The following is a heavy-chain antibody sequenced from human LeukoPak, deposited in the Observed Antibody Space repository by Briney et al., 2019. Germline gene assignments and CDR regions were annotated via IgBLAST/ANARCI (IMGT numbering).Heavy chain of an antibody. J-gene: IGHJ4*02. V-gene: IGHV3-11*06. CDR3: AGEPLEALAGTSEY. Sequence: TGGSLRLSCAASGFPFSDYYMRWIRQAPGKGRECVSSISSSSSYIYYADSVKGRFTISRDNAKNSLYLQMNSLRAEDTAVYYCAGEPLEALAGTSEYWGQGTLVTVSS. CDR2: ISSSSSYI. CDR1: GFPFSDYY. D-gene: IGHD6-19*01.